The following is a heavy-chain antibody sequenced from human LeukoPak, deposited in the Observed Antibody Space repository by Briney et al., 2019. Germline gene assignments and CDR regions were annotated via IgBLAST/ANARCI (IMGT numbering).Heavy chain of an antibody. CDR3: ARDSGSYYAN. V-gene: IGHV4-59*12. CDR2: IYYSGST. D-gene: IGHD1-26*01. CDR1: GGSISSYY. J-gene: IGHJ4*02. Sequence: KASETLSLTCTVSGGSISSYYWSWIRQPPGKGLEWIGYIYYSGSTYYNPSLKSRVTISVDRSKNQFSLKLSSVTAADTAVYYCARDSGSYYANWGQGTLVTVSS.